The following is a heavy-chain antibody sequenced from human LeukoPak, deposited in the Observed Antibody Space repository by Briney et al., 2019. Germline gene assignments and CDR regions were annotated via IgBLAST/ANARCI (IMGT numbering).Heavy chain of an antibody. D-gene: IGHD3-10*01. CDR1: GYTFSGTGWY. CDR2: IYPHNGAT. Sequence: ASVKVSCKASGYTFSGTGWYLYWLRQAPGQGLECMGWIYPHNGATDYAQKFQGRAAMTSDTSISTVYMELTRLRPDDTAVYYCARDGPAQMVDFDYWGQGTLVTVSS. V-gene: IGHV1-2*02. J-gene: IGHJ4*02. CDR3: ARDGPAQMVDFDY.